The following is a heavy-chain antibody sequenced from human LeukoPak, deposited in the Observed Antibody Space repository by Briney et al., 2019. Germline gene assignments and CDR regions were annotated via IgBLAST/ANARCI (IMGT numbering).Heavy chain of an antibody. CDR2: IYYSGST. Sequence: SETLSLTCTVSGGSISSYYWSWIRQPPGKGLEWIGYIYYSGSTNYNPSLKSRVTISVDTSKNQFSLKLSSVTAADTAVNYCARESDYGSGSYFFDYWGQGTLVTVSS. CDR1: GGSISSYY. CDR3: ARESDYGSGSYFFDY. V-gene: IGHV4-59*01. J-gene: IGHJ4*02. D-gene: IGHD3-10*01.